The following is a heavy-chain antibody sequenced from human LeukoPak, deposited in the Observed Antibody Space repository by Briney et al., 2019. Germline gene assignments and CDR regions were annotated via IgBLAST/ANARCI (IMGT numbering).Heavy chain of an antibody. J-gene: IGHJ6*03. CDR1: GFTLSSYS. V-gene: IGHV3-21*01. Sequence: GGSLRLSCAASGFTLSSYSMNWVRQAPGKGLEWVSSISSSSSYIYYADSVKGRFTISRDNAKNSLYLQMNSLRAEDTAVFYCARASRAEYSSSWYSWTEGYYYYMDVWGKGTTVTVSS. CDR2: ISSSSSYI. CDR3: ARASRAEYSSSWYSWTEGYYYYMDV. D-gene: IGHD6-13*01.